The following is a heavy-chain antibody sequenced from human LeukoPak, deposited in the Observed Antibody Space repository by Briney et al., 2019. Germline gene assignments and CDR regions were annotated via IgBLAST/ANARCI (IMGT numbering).Heavy chain of an antibody. V-gene: IGHV4-59*08. J-gene: IGHJ6*02. Sequence: SETLSLTCTVSGGSISSYSWSWIRQPPGKGLEWIGYIYYSGSTNYNPSLKSRVTISVDTSKNQFSLKLSSVTAADTAVYYCARRGIVGATTYYYYYGMDVWGQGTTVTVSS. D-gene: IGHD1-26*01. CDR1: GGSISSYS. CDR2: IYYSGST. CDR3: ARRGIVGATTYYYYYGMDV.